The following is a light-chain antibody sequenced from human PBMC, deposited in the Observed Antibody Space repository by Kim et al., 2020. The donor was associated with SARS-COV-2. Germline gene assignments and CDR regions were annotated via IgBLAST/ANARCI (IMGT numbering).Light chain of an antibody. CDR1: SSDVGGYNY. CDR2: DVS. V-gene: IGLV2-14*01. J-gene: IGLJ3*02. CDR3: SSYTSSSPGV. Sequence: QSALTQPASVSGSPGQSITISCTGTSSDVGGYNYVSWYQQHPGKAPKLMIYDVSKRPSGVSNRFSGSKSGNTASLTSSGLQAEDEAEYYCSSYTSSSPGVFGGGTQLTVL.